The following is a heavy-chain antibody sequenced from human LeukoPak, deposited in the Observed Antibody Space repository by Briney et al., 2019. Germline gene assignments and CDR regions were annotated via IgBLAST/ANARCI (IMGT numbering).Heavy chain of an antibody. V-gene: IGHV4-61*02. CDR2: IYTSGST. Sequence: PSETLSLTCTVSGGSISSGSYYWSWIRQPAGKGLEWIGRIYTSGSTNYNPSLKSRVTMSVDTSKNQFSLKLSSVTAADTAVYYCARDRRGTYRSYQLLSSYFDYWGQGTLVTVSS. CDR1: GGSISSGSYY. CDR3: ARDRRGTYRSYQLLSSYFDY. J-gene: IGHJ4*02. D-gene: IGHD2-2*01.